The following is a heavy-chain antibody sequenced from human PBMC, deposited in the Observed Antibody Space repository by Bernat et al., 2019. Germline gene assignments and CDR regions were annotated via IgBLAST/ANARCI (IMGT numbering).Heavy chain of an antibody. J-gene: IGHJ1*01. CDR3: TSYQH. Sequence: EVQLVESGGGLVKPGGSLRLSCAASGFTFSNAWMSWVRQAPGKGLEWGGRIKRKTDGGTTDYAAPVKGRFTISRDDSKNTLYLQMNSLKTEDTAVYYCTSYQHWGQGTLVTVSS. CDR1: GFTFSNAW. V-gene: IGHV3-15*01. CDR2: IKRKTDGGTT.